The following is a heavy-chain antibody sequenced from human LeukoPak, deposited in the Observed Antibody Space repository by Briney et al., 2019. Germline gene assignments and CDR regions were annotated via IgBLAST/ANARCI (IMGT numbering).Heavy chain of an antibody. CDR3: AKDIRELWSGRGYFDY. V-gene: IGHV3-21*04. Sequence: GGSLRLSCAASGFTFSVYSMNWVRQAPGKGPEWVSSITTSSSDMYYADSVKGRFTISRDNAKNSLYLQMNSLRAEDTALYYCAKDIRELWSGRGYFDYWGQGTLVTVSS. J-gene: IGHJ4*02. CDR1: GFTFSVYS. CDR2: ITTSSSDM. D-gene: IGHD5-18*01.